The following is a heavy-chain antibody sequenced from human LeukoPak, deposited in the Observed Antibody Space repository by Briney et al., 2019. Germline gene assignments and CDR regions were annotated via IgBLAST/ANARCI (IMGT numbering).Heavy chain of an antibody. CDR1: GFTFGDYG. V-gene: IGHV3-49*04. CDR2: IQSRTYGGAT. D-gene: IGHD2-2*01. Sequence: SLRLSCTTSGFTFGDYGMSWVRQAPGKGLEWVGFIQSRTYGGATQYAASVKGRFTISRDDSKSIAFLQMNSLKTEDTAVYYCTASDHLYCSSISCHFDYWGQGTLVTVSS. J-gene: IGHJ4*02. CDR3: TASDHLYCSSISCHFDY.